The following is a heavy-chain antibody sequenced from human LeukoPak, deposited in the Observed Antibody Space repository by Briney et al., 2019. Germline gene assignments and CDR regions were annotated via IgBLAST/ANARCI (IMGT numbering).Heavy chain of an antibody. Sequence: GGSLRLSCAASGFTFSSYGMSWVRQAPGKGLEWVSAISGSGGSTYYADSVKGRFTISRDNTEKSLYLQMNNLRAEDTAMYYCARARGYSSSYEYFHHWGQGTLVTVSS. CDR2: ISGSGGST. J-gene: IGHJ1*01. CDR3: ARARGYSSSYEYFHH. CDR1: GFTFSSYG. D-gene: IGHD5-18*01. V-gene: IGHV3-23*01.